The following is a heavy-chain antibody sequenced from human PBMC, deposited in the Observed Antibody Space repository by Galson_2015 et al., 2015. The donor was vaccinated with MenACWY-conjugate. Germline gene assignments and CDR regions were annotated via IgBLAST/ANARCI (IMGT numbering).Heavy chain of an antibody. D-gene: IGHD4/OR15-4a*01. J-gene: IGHJ4*02. Sequence: SLRLSCAASGFTFSTYAISWVRRAPGKGLEWVSTISGVIGTTYQADSVKGRFTISRDDSKNTLYLQMNNLRAEDTALYICAKADKQTCYGATCYYFDSWGQGTLATVSS. CDR2: ISGVIGTT. CDR1: GFTFSTYA. CDR3: AKADKQTCYGATCYYFDS. V-gene: IGHV3-23*01.